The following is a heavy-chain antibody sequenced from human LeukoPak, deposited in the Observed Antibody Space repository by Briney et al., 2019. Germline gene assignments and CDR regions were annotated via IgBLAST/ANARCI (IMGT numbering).Heavy chain of an antibody. CDR1: GFTFSSYA. CDR2: ISSNGGST. Sequence: PGGSLRLSCAASGFTFSSYAMHWVRQAPGKGLEYVSAISSNGGSTYYANSVKGRFTISRDNSKNTLYLQMNSLRAEDTAVYYCAKGAMITFGGVQGGQGTLVTVSS. CDR3: AKGAMITFGGVQ. V-gene: IGHV3-64*01. D-gene: IGHD3-16*01. J-gene: IGHJ4*02.